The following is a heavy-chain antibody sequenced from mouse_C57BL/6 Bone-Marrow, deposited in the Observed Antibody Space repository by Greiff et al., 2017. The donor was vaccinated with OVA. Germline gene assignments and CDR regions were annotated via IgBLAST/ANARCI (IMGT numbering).Heavy chain of an antibody. V-gene: IGHV14-4*01. CDR1: GFNIKDDY. J-gene: IGHJ2*01. Sequence: EVKVVESGAELVRPGASVKLSCTASGFNIKDDYMHWVKQRPEQGLEWIGWIDPENGDTEYASKFQGKATITADTSSNTAYLQLSSLTSEDTAVYYCTTIANYFDYWGQGTTLTVSS. CDR2: IDPENGDT. D-gene: IGHD1-1*01. CDR3: TTIANYFDY.